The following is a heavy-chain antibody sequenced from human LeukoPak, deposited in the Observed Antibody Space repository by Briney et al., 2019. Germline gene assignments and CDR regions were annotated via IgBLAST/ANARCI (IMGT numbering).Heavy chain of an antibody. CDR2: ISGSGGST. Sequence: GGSLRLSCAASGFTFSSYAMSWVRQAPGKGLEWVSAISGSGGSTYYADSVKGRFTISRDNSKNTLYLQMNSLRAEHTAVYYCAKVSGYSGSYASNYFDYWGQGTLVTVSS. V-gene: IGHV3-23*01. CDR3: AKVSGYSGSYASNYFDY. D-gene: IGHD1-26*01. CDR1: GFTFSSYA. J-gene: IGHJ4*02.